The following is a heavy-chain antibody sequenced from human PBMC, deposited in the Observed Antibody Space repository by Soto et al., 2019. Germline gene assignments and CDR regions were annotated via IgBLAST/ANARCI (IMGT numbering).Heavy chain of an antibody. J-gene: IGHJ4*02. Sequence: EVQLLESGGGLVQPGGSLRLSCAASGFTFSSYAMSWVRQAPGKGLEWVSAISGSGGSTYYADSVKGRFTISRDNSKNTLYLQMNSLRAEDTAVYYCAKVRVGCSSTSCYGFDYWDQGTLVTVSS. CDR1: GFTFSSYA. CDR3: AKVRVGCSSTSCYGFDY. CDR2: ISGSGGST. V-gene: IGHV3-23*01. D-gene: IGHD2-2*01.